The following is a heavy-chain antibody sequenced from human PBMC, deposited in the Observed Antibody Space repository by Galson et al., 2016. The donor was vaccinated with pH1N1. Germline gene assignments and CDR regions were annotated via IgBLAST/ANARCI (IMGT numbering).Heavy chain of an antibody. CDR3: ARGANDYGGMYFDY. D-gene: IGHD4/OR15-4a*01. CDR1: GGSIFSSTYY. V-gene: IGHV4-39*07. CDR2: IYYSGNT. Sequence: LSLTCTVSGGSIFSSTYYWGWIRQPPGKGLEWIANIYYSGNTFYNPSLKSRVSLSVDTSKNQFSLRLSSVTAADTAVYYCARGANDYGGMYFDYWGQGNLGTVSS. J-gene: IGHJ4*02.